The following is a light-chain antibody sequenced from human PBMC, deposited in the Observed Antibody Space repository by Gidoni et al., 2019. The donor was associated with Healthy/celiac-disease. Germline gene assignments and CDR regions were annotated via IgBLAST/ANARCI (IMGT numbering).Light chain of an antibody. CDR3: QQYNNWPRT. CDR1: QSVSSN. V-gene: IGKV3-15*01. CDR2: GAS. J-gene: IGKJ1*01. Sequence: EILMTQPPATLSVSTGERATLSCRASQSVSSNLAWYQQKPGQAPRLLIYGASTRATGIPARLSGSGSGTEFTLTISSLQSEDFAVYYCQQYNNWPRTFGQGTKVEIK.